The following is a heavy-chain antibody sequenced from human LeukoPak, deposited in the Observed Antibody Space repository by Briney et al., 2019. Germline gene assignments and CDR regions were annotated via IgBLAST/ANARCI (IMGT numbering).Heavy chain of an antibody. Sequence: GGSLRLSCAASGFTFSTYAMSWVRQAPGKGLGWVASLNQDADREYNVDSVKGRFTISRDNAKNSLYLQMNSLRAEDTALYYCAKDIWAPAAYCSSTSCSGGGDAFDIWGQGTMVTVSS. V-gene: IGHV3-7*03. CDR2: LNQDADRE. D-gene: IGHD2-2*01. J-gene: IGHJ3*02. CDR1: GFTFSTYA. CDR3: AKDIWAPAAYCSSTSCSGGGDAFDI.